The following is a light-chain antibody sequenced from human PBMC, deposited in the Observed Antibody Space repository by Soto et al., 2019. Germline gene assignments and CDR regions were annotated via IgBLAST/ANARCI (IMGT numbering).Light chain of an antibody. CDR1: SSDVGGYNY. CDR2: DVS. CDR3: SSYTSSSTPLYV. J-gene: IGLJ1*01. Sequence: SCTGTSSDVGGYNYVSWYQQHPGKAPKLMIYDVSNRPSGVSNRFSGSKSGNTASLTISGLQAEDEADYYCSSYTSSSTPLYVFGTGTKVTVL. V-gene: IGLV2-14*04.